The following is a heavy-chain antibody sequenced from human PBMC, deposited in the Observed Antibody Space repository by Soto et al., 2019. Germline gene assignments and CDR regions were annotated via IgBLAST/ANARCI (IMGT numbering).Heavy chain of an antibody. V-gene: IGHV3-30-3*01. Sequence: GVSLRLSCAASGFTFSSYAMHWVRQAPGKGLEWVAVISYDGSNKYYADSVKGRFTISRDNSKNTLYLQMNSLRAEDTAVYYCARAGGIVVVSAAIGRYGMDVCCQGTTVTDSS. D-gene: IGHD2-2*02. J-gene: IGHJ6*02. CDR2: ISYDGSNK. CDR1: GFTFSSYA. CDR3: ARAGGIVVVSAAIGRYGMDV.